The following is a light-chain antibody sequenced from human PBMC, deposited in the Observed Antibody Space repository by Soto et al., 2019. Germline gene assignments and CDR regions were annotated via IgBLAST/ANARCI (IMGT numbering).Light chain of an antibody. V-gene: IGKV3-15*01. J-gene: IGKJ1*01. CDR2: SAS. Sequence: EFVLTDARCTVSGSPVGRATGSCSASQSISDTLAWYQQKPGQAPRLLIYSASRGATGFPARFSGSGSGTDFTLTISSLQSEDFAVYYCQQYNNWPWTFGQGTKVDIK. CDR1: QSISDT. CDR3: QQYNNWPWT.